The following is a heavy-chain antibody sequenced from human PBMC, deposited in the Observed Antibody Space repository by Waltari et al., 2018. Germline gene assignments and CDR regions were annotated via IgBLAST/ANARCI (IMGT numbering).Heavy chain of an antibody. D-gene: IGHD1-1*01. J-gene: IGHJ4*02. V-gene: IGHV4-39*07. CDR2: ISSSGRI. CDR3: ARAAPYTTDGFDS. CDR1: GDSIKSSTYN. Sequence: QLQLQESGPGLVKPSETLSLTCTVSGDSIKSSTYNWAWVRQPPGKGLEYIVSISSSGRIYYNPSLMSRVTISVDSSKNQFSLDFTSVTAADTAVYYCARAAPYTTDGFDSWGQGTLVTVSS.